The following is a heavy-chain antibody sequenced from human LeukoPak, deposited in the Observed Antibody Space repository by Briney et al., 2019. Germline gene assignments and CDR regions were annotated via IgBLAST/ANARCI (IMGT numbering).Heavy chain of an antibody. Sequence: PGRSLRLSCTASGFTFGDYAMSWVRQAPGKGLEWVGFIRSKGYGGTTEYAASVKGRFTISRDDSKSIAYLQMNSLKTEDTAVYYCTRGSDGGDPHEVYYFDYWGQGTLVTVSS. V-gene: IGHV3-49*04. D-gene: IGHD2-21*02. CDR3: TRGSDGGDPHEVYYFDY. CDR1: GFTFGDYA. CDR2: IRSKGYGGTT. J-gene: IGHJ4*02.